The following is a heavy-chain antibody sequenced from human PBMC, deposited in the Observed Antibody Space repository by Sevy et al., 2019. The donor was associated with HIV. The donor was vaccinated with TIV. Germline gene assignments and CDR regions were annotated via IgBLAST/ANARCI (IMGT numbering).Heavy chain of an antibody. J-gene: IGHJ6*02. D-gene: IGHD3-3*01. V-gene: IGHV3-30*18. Sequence: GGSLRLSCAASGFTFSGFGLHWVRQAPGKGLEWVAVISYGGTNTYYGDSVRGRFTISRDNSTNTLYLQMNSLRAEDTAVYYCAKTPDDSDYYYYGMDVWGQGTTVTVSS. CDR2: ISYGGTNT. CDR3: AKTPDDSDYYYYGMDV. CDR1: GFTFSGFG.